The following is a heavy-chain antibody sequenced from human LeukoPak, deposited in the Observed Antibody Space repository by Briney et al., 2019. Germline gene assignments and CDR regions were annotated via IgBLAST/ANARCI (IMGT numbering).Heavy chain of an antibody. D-gene: IGHD5-12*01. J-gene: IGHJ4*02. Sequence: ASVNVSCKASGYTFTSYGISWVRQAPGQGLEWMGWISAYNGNTDYAQKLQGRVTMTTDTSTSTAYMELRSLRSDDTAVYYCARDPTNTSGYYAYFDYRGQGTLVTVSS. V-gene: IGHV1-18*01. CDR3: ARDPTNTSGYYAYFDY. CDR2: ISAYNGNT. CDR1: GYTFTSYG.